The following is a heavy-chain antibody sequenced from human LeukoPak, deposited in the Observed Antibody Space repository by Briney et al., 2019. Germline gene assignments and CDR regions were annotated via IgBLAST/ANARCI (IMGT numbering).Heavy chain of an antibody. J-gene: IGHJ4*02. Sequence: APVKVSCKASGYTFTKYGINWVRQAPGQGLEWMGWISAYNGNTKYAQKFQGRVTMTTDTSTTTAYMELRSLRSDDTAVYYCARDPSNSSGWRAWGDYWGQGILVTVSS. CDR2: ISAYNGNT. CDR3: ARDPSNSSGWRAWGDY. D-gene: IGHD6-25*01. V-gene: IGHV1-18*01. CDR1: GYTFTKYG.